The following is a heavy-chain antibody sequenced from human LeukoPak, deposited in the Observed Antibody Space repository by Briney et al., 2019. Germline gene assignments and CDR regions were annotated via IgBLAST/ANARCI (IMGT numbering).Heavy chain of an antibody. CDR3: AKVHLGGYSSSYYDLSYFDY. V-gene: IGHV3-23*01. Sequence: GGSLRLSCAASGFTFSSYAMSWARQAPGKGLEWVSGISGSGTSTYYADSVKGRFTISRDNSKNTLYLQMNSLRAEDTAVYYCAKVHLGGYSSSYYDLSYFDYWGQGTLVTVSS. CDR1: GFTFSSYA. J-gene: IGHJ4*02. D-gene: IGHD6-13*01. CDR2: ISGSGTST.